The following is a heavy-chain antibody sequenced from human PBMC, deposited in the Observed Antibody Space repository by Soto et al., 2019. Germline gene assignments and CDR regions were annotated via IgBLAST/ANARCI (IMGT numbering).Heavy chain of an antibody. J-gene: IGHJ3*02. V-gene: IGHV3-23*01. D-gene: IGHD3-3*02. Sequence: GGSLRLSCVGSGFTFSDSVMAWVRQAPGKGLEWLSVMSGDGRTRYALSVTGRFTISRDNSKNILYLQMNSLRVEDTAVYYCARDDAFDNENGFDMWGQGTMVTGSS. CDR3: ARDDAFDNENGFDM. CDR1: GFTFSDSV. CDR2: MSGDGRT.